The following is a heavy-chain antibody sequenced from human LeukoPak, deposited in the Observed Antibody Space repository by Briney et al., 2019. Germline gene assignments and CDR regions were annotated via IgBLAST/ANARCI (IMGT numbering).Heavy chain of an antibody. V-gene: IGHV4-38-2*02. CDR2: IYHSGST. J-gene: IGHJ5*02. CDR1: GYSISSGYY. Sequence: SETLSLTCTVSGYSISSGYYWGWIRQPPGKGLEWIGSIYHSGSTYYNPSLKSRVTISVDTSKNQFSLKLSSVTAADTAVYYCARGFPRVRQLWLREGWFDPWGQGTLVTVSS. D-gene: IGHD5-18*01. CDR3: ARGFPRVRQLWLREGWFDP.